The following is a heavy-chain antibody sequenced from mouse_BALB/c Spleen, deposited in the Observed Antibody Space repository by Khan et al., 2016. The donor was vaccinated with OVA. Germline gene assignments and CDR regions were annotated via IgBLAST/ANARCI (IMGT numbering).Heavy chain of an antibody. J-gene: IGHJ2*01. V-gene: IGHV1-76*01. CDR2: IYPGTDNS. CDR3: AREEALDHFDH. Sequence: QVQLKESGAELVRPGASVKLSCKTSGYIFTSYWIHWVKQRSGQGLEWIARIYPGTDNSYYNEKFKDKATLTADKSSSTAYMHLSSLTSEDSDVYVWAREEALDHFDHWGQGTTRTVSS. D-gene: IGHD3-2*02. CDR1: GYIFTSYW.